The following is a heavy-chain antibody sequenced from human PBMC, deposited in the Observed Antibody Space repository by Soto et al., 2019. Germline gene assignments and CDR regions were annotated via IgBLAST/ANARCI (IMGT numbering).Heavy chain of an antibody. CDR3: AKDQYSGSPGKPDY. J-gene: IGHJ4*02. CDR2: ISGSGGTT. D-gene: IGHD1-26*01. CDR1: GFTFSNSA. V-gene: IGHV3-23*01. Sequence: GGSLRLSCAASGFTFSNSAMSWVRQAPGKGLEWVSTISGSGGTTYYADSVKGRFTISRDNSKNTPYVQMNSLRAEDTAVYYCAKDQYSGSPGKPDYWGQGILVTVSS.